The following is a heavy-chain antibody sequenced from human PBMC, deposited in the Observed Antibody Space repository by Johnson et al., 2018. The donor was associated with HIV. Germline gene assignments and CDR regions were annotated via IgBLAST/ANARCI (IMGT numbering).Heavy chain of an antibody. CDR2: ISYDGSNK. CDR1: GFTFSSYG. D-gene: IGHD2-2*01. J-gene: IGHJ3*02. CDR3: SRDLMGPIVVDPYAFDI. V-gene: IGHV3-30*19. Sequence: QVQLVESGGGVVQPGGSLRLSCAASGFTFSSYGMHWVRQAPGKGLEWVALISYDGSNKYYADSVKGRFPIPRDNSKSTLYLQMNSLRPEDTAVYYCSRDLMGPIVVDPYAFDIWGQGTMVTVSS.